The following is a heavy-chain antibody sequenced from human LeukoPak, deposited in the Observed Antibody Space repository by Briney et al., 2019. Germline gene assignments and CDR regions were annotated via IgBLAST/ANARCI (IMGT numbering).Heavy chain of an antibody. CDR3: ARGGGYSERFDY. Sequence: PGGSLRLSCGTSGFTFSDSWMTWVRQAPGKGLEWVATIKFDGTEKQYVASVRGRFTISRANAENSMFLRMESLSPEDTAVYYCARGGGYSERFDYWGQGTLVTVSS. CDR1: GFTFSDSW. CDR2: IKFDGTEK. D-gene: IGHD1-26*01. V-gene: IGHV3-7*01. J-gene: IGHJ4*02.